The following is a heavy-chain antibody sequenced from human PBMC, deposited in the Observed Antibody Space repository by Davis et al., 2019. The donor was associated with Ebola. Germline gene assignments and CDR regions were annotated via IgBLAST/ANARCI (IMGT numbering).Heavy chain of an antibody. CDR1: GLTFSGSA. Sequence: GGSLRLSCAASGLTFSGSAMHWVRQASGKGLEWVGRIKSKTDGGTTDYAAPVKGRFTISRDDSKNTLYLQMNSLKTEDTAVYYCTTDVSTVTDYWGQGTLVTVSS. CDR2: IKSKTDGGTT. D-gene: IGHD4-17*01. CDR3: TTDVSTVTDY. J-gene: IGHJ4*02. V-gene: IGHV3-15*01.